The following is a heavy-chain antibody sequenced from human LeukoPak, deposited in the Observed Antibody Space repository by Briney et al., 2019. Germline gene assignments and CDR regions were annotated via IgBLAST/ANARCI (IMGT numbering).Heavy chain of an antibody. J-gene: IGHJ4*02. Sequence: GGSLRLSCAASGFTFSSYEMNWVRQAPGKGLEWVSSISSSSSYIYYADSVKGRFTISRDNAKNSLYLQMNSLRAEDTAVYYCARLLLYCSSTSCPSPIDYWGQGTLVTVSS. CDR1: GFTFSSYE. CDR2: ISSSSSYI. V-gene: IGHV3-21*01. D-gene: IGHD2-2*01. CDR3: ARLLLYCSSTSCPSPIDY.